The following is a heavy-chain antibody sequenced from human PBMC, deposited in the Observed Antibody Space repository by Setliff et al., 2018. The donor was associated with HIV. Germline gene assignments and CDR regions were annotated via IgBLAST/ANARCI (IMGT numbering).Heavy chain of an antibody. CDR3: ASNPQPTGTPDYYYYYYMDV. Sequence: SVKVSCKASGGTFSSYAISWVRQAPGQGLEWMGRIIPIFGTANYAQKFQGRVTITADKSTSTAYMELSSLRSEDTAVYYCASNPQPTGTPDYYYYYYMDVWGKGTTVTVSS. CDR2: IIPIFGTA. V-gene: IGHV1-69*06. J-gene: IGHJ6*03. D-gene: IGHD1-1*01. CDR1: GGTFSSYA.